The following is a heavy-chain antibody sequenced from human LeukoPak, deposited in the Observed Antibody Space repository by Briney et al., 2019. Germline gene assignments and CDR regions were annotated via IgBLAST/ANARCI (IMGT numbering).Heavy chain of an antibody. D-gene: IGHD3-9*01. Sequence: GGSLRLSCAAAGFNFSTHAMSWVRQAPGKGLEWVSTIRGGDGNSYYSDTMKGRLTVSKDMAKNTLHLQLNSLRADDTAVYYCARSDILTGDYFDYWGQGTLVTVSS. CDR3: ARSDILTGDYFDY. V-gene: IGHV3-23*01. J-gene: IGHJ4*02. CDR2: IRGGDGNS. CDR1: GFNFSTHA.